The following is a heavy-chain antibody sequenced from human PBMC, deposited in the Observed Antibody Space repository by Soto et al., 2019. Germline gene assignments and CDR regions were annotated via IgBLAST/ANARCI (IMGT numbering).Heavy chain of an antibody. Sequence: SETLSLTCSVSGGSVYDFYWNWLRQTPGKGLEWTGNIYNNGRTNYNPSLKNRVTISIDTSKNQFSLHLSSVTTADTAMYFCARGHGIYVRFDSWGQGTLVTVSS. CDR2: IYNNGRT. J-gene: IGHJ4*02. V-gene: IGHV4-59*02. CDR3: ARGHGIYVRFDS. D-gene: IGHD3-10*02. CDR1: GGSVYDFY.